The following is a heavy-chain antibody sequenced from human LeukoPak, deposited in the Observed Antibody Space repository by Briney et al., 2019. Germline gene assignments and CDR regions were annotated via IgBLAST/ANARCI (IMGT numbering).Heavy chain of an antibody. V-gene: IGHV3-30*18. Sequence: GGSLRLSCAASGFTFSSYGMHWVRQAPGKGLEWVAVISYDGSNKYYADSVKGRFTISRDNSKNTLYLQMNSLRAEDTAVYYCAKDRRGNWNYVGAFDIWGQGTRVTVSS. CDR3: AKDRRGNWNYVGAFDI. D-gene: IGHD1-7*01. CDR1: GFTFSSYG. CDR2: ISYDGSNK. J-gene: IGHJ3*02.